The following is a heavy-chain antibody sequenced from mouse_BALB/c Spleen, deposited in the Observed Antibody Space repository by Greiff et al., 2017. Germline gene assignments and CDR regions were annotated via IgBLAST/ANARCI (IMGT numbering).Heavy chain of an antibody. D-gene: IGHD2-4*01. CDR1: GYTFTSYW. J-gene: IGHJ2*01. CDR2: INPSTGYT. V-gene: IGHV1-7*01. Sequence: VQLQQSGAELAKPGASVKMSCKASGYTFTSYWMHWVKQRPGQGLEWIGYINPSTGYTEYNQKFKDKATLTADKSSSTAYMQLSSLTSEDSAVYYCARTMTLFDYWGQGTTLTVSS. CDR3: ARTMTLFDY.